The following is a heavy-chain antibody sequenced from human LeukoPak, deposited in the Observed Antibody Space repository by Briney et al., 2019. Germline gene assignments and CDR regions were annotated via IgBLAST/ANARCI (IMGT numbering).Heavy chain of an antibody. CDR2: IYYSGST. J-gene: IGHJ2*01. CDR3: ARDETSGYFPWYFDL. CDR1: SASVSSHH. D-gene: IGHD3-22*01. V-gene: IGHV4-59*02. Sequence: PSETLSLTCAVSSASVSSHHWAWIRQPAGKGLEWIGYIYYSGSTNYSPSLQSRVTISVDTSRNQFSLKLTSVTAADTAVYYCARDETSGYFPWYFDLWGRGTLVTVSS.